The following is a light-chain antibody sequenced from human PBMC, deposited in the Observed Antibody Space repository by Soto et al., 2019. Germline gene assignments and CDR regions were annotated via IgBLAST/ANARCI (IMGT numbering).Light chain of an antibody. CDR2: GAS. J-gene: IGKJ5*01. CDR3: QQYNKWPPVT. CDR1: QSVSSN. Sequence: EIVMTQSPATLSVSPGERVTLSCRASQSVSSNLAWYQQKSGQAPRLLIYGASTRATGIPARFSGSGSGTEFTLTISSLQSEGFAIYYCQQYNKWPPVTFGQGTHWRL. V-gene: IGKV3-15*01.